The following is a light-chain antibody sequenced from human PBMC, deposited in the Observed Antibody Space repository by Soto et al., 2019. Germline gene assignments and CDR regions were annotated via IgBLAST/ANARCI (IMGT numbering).Light chain of an antibody. CDR1: PSVTNY. CDR2: GAF. Sequence: EFGLTTSPSTLSLAPGERAPLSCRASPSVTNYLAWYQQKPGQAPRLLIYGAFNRATGIPARFSGSGSGTDFTLTISSLEPEDFAVYYCQQRNIWPPVTFAQGRLPEIK. CDR3: QQRNIWPPVT. J-gene: IGKJ5*01. V-gene: IGKV3-11*01.